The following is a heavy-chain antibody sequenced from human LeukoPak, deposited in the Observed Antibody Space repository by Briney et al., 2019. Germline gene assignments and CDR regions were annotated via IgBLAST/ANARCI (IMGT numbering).Heavy chain of an antibody. D-gene: IGHD6-13*01. CDR1: GYTFTGYY. J-gene: IGHJ4*02. CDR2: INPNSGGT. V-gene: IGHV1-2*02. CDR3: AKGGSSWFDY. Sequence: ASVKVSCKASGYTFTGYYMHWVRQAPGQGLEWMGWINPNSGGTNYAQKFQGRVTMTRDKSISTAYMEMTRLRYDDTAVYYCAKGGSSWFDYWGQGAMVTVSS.